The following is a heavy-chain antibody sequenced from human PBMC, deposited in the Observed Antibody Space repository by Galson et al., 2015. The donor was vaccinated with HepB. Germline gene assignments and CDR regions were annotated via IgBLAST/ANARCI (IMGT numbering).Heavy chain of an antibody. CDR3: TKLRSWLVVTAPVDS. CDR1: GFRFGDYT. J-gene: IGHJ4*02. D-gene: IGHD2-21*02. V-gene: IGHV3-49*03. Sequence: SLRLSCAASGFRFGDYTMSWFRQAPGKGLEWVGFIRAKPYGGTTEYAASVKGRFIISRDDSKNIAYLQMNSLKTEDTAVYYCTKLRSWLVVTAPVDSWGRGTLVTVSS. CDR2: IRAKPYGGTT.